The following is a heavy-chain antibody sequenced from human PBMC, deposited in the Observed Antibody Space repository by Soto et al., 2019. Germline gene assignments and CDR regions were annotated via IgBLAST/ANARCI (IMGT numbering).Heavy chain of an antibody. D-gene: IGHD3-3*01. Sequence: QVQLVESGGGVVQPGRSLRLSCAASGFTFSSYGMHWVRQAPGKGLEWVAVISYDGSNKYYADSVKGRFTISRDNSKNTLYLQMNSLRAEDTAVYYCAKSLDDFWSGLDYWGQGTLVTVSS. CDR3: AKSLDDFWSGLDY. V-gene: IGHV3-30*18. CDR2: ISYDGSNK. CDR1: GFTFSSYG. J-gene: IGHJ4*02.